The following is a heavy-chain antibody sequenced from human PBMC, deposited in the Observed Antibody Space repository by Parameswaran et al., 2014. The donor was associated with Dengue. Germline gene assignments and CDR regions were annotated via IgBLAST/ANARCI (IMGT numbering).Heavy chain of an antibody. J-gene: IGHJ3*02. Sequence: AISSARWIRQPPGKGLEWIGYIYYSGSTNYNPSLKSRVTISVDTSKNQFSLKLSSVTAADTAVYYCASDSNYSAFDTWGQGTMVTVSS. CDR2: IYYSGST. V-gene: IGHV4-59*01. D-gene: IGHD4-11*01. CDR1: AISSA. CDR3: ASDSNYSAFDT.